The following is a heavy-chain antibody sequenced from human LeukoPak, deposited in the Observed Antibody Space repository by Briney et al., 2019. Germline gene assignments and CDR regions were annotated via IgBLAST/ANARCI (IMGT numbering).Heavy chain of an antibody. CDR2: IFPSGGEI. CDR1: GFTFSTFA. J-gene: IGHJ4*02. CDR3: ATYRQVLLPFES. V-gene: IGHV3-23*01. D-gene: IGHD2-8*02. Sequence: GGSLRLSCAASGFTFSTFAMIWGRQPTWQWLDWVSSIFPSGGEIHYADSVRGRFAISRDNSKSTLSLQMNSLRAEDTAIYYCATYRQVLLPFESWGQGTLVTVSS.